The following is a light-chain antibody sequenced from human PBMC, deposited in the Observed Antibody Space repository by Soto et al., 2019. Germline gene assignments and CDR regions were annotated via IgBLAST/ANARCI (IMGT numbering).Light chain of an antibody. V-gene: IGKV3-20*01. CDR3: RQYGSSLFT. J-gene: IGKJ3*01. CDR1: QSVSSSY. CDR2: GAS. Sequence: EIVLTQSPGTLSLSPGERATLSCRASQSVSSSYLAWYQQKPGQAPRLLIYGASSRATGIPDRFSGSGSGTDSNLTISRLEPEDFAVYYCRQYGSSLFTFGPGTKVDIK.